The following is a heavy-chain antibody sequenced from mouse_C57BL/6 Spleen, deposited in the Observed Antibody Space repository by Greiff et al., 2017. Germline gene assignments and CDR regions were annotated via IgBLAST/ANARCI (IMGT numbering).Heavy chain of an antibody. V-gene: IGHV5-17*01. D-gene: IGHD2-3*01. Sequence: EVQLVESGGGLVKPGGSLKLSCADSGFTFSDYGMHWVRQAPEKWLEWVAYISSGSSTIYYADTVKGRFTISRDNAKNTLFLRMTSLRSEDTAMYYCARRWLLGGYYAMDYWGQGTSVTVSS. CDR2: ISSGSSTI. CDR3: ARRWLLGGYYAMDY. CDR1: GFTFSDYG. J-gene: IGHJ4*01.